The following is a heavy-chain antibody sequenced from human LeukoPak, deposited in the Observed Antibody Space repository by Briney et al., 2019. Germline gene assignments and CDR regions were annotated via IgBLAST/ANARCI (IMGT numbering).Heavy chain of an antibody. CDR3: ARSGYDFWSGYHYFDY. CDR1: GGTFSSYA. CDR2: ISDYNGNT. D-gene: IGHD3-3*01. V-gene: IGHV1-18*01. J-gene: IGHJ4*02. Sequence: ASVKVSCKASGGTFSSYAISWVRQAPGQGLEWMGWISDYNGNTNYAQKVQGRVTMTTDTSTSTAYMELRSLRSDDTAVYYCARSGYDFWSGYHYFDYWGQGTLVTVSS.